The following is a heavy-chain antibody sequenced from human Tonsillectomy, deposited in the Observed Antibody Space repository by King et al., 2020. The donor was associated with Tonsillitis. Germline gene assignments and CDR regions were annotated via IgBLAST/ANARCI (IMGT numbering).Heavy chain of an antibody. V-gene: IGHV3-30*18. D-gene: IGHD3-16*01. CDR3: AKVGFALYGWYFAL. CDR1: GFTFSNYD. J-gene: IGHJ2*01. CDR2: IAEDASYE. Sequence: QVQLVESGGGVVQPGGSLRLSCAASGFTFSNYDMRWVRQAPGKGLEWVSLIAEDASYENYADSVKGRFTISRENSKNKLYLEMNRLRAEDTALYYCAKVGFALYGWYFALWGRGTLVTVSS.